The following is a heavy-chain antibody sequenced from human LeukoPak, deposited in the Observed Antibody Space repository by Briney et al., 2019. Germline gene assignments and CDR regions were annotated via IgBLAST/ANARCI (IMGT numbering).Heavy chain of an antibody. J-gene: IGHJ4*02. CDR3: ASGEAATKDY. D-gene: IGHD3-10*01. V-gene: IGHV1-69*13. CDR2: IIPIFGTA. CDR1: GGTFTSYA. Sequence: AASVKVSCKASGGTFTSYAISWVRQAPGQGLEWMGGIIPIFGTANYAQKFQGRVTIIADESTSTAYMELSSLRSEDTAVYCCASGEAATKDYWGQGTLVTVSS.